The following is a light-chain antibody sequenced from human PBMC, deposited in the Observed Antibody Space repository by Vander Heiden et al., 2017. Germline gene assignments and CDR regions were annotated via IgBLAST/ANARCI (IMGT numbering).Light chain of an antibody. J-gene: IGLJ2*01. V-gene: IGLV1-40*01. CDR1: SSNIGAPYD. CDR3: QSHDDSLSGFVV. Sequence: QSVLTQPPSVSGAPGQRVTISCTGTSSNIGAPYDVHWYQHLPGTAPKLLIYDNTHRPSGVPDRFSGSKSGTSASLAITGLQAEDEADYYCQSHDDSLSGFVVFGGGTKLTVL. CDR2: DNT.